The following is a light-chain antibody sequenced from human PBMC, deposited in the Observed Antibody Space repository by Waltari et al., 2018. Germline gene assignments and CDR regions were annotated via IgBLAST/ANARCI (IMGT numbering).Light chain of an antibody. CDR1: SSDAGRCNW. CDR2: DVS. Sequence: QSALTQPPSVSGSPGPSIAIPCTGTSSDAGRCNWLSLDQQNPGKAPKVLIFDVSNRPSGVSNRFSGSKSGNTASLTISGLQAEDEADYYCSSYTSRHTMLFGGGTKLTVL. CDR3: SSYTSRHTML. J-gene: IGLJ2*01. V-gene: IGLV2-14*01.